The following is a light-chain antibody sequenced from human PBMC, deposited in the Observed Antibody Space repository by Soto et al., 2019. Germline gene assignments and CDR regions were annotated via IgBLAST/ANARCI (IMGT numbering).Light chain of an antibody. CDR3: QQYNTFST. Sequence: DVQMTQSPSTLSASVGDRVTITCRASQSIDIWLAWYQQKPGKAPNLLIYKASTLETGVPSRFTGSGSGTEFTLTISSLQPDYFATYYCQQYNTFSTFGQGTKVEMK. CDR2: KAS. V-gene: IGKV1-5*03. J-gene: IGKJ1*01. CDR1: QSIDIW.